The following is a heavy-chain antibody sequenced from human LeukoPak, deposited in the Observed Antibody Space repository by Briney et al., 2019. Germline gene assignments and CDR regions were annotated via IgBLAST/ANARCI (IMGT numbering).Heavy chain of an antibody. V-gene: IGHV4-34*01. D-gene: IGHD3-22*01. CDR1: GGSFSGYY. J-gene: IGHJ4*02. CDR3: ARGTTVGGSSGYYVY. Sequence: SETLSLTCAVYGGSFSGYYWSWIRQPPGKGLEWIGEINHSGSTNYSPSLKSRVTISVDTSKNQFSLKLSSVTAADTAVYYCARGTTVGGSSGYYVYWGQGTQVTVSS. CDR2: INHSGST.